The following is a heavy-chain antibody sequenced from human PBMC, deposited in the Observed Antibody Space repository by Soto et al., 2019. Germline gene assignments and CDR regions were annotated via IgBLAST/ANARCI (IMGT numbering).Heavy chain of an antibody. Sequence: EVQLVASGGGLVQHGGSLRLSCAASGFTFSSYWMSWVRQPPGKGLEWVANIKQDGSEKYYVDSVKGRFTISRHTAKNSLYLQMNSLRAEDTAMYYCARDQGRAGYYYMDVWGKGTTVTVS. J-gene: IGHJ6*03. CDR2: IKQDGSEK. CDR3: ARDQGRAGYYYMDV. D-gene: IGHD3-10*01. CDR1: GFTFSSYW. V-gene: IGHV3-7*01.